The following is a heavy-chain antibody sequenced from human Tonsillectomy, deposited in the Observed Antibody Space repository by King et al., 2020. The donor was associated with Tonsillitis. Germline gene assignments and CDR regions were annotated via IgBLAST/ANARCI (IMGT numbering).Heavy chain of an antibody. V-gene: IGHV4-39*01. Sequence: PLQESGPGLVKPSETLSLTCTVSGGSISSSSYYWGWIRQPPGQGLEWIGSIYYSGSTYYNPSLKSRVTISVDTSKNQFSLKLSSVTAADTAVYYCARQDYDFWSGYSSYYFDYWGQGTLVTVSS. CDR3: ARQDYDFWSGYSSYYFDY. CDR2: IYYSGST. D-gene: IGHD3-3*01. J-gene: IGHJ4*02. CDR1: GGSISSSSYY.